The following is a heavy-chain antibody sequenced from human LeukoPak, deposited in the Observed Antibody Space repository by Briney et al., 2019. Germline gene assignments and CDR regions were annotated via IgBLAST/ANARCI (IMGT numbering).Heavy chain of an antibody. D-gene: IGHD1-26*01. CDR1: GFTFDDYA. V-gene: IGHV3-43D*03. J-gene: IGHJ1*01. Sequence: GGSLRLSCAASGFTFDDYAMHWVRQAPGKGLEWVSLISWDGGSTYYADSVKGRFTISRDNSKNSLYLQMNSLRAEDTALYYCAKDSSGARRYFQHWSQGTLVTVSS. CDR2: ISWDGGST. CDR3: AKDSSGARRYFQH.